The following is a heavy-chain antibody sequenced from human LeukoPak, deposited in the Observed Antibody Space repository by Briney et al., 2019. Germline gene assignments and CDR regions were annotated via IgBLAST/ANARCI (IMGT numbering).Heavy chain of an antibody. J-gene: IGHJ6*02. V-gene: IGHV3-23*01. CDR3: AKESSGTPLGYYYGMDV. CDR2: ISGSGGST. Sequence: PGGSLRLSCAASGFTFSSYAMSWVRQAPGKGLEWVSAISGSGGSTYYADSVKGRFTISRDNSKNTLYLQMNSLRAEDTAVYYCAKESSGTPLGYYYGMDVWGQGTTATVSS. D-gene: IGHD1-1*01. CDR1: GFTFSSYA.